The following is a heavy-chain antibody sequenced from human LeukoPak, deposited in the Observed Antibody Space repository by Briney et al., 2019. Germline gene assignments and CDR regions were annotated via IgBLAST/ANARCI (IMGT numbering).Heavy chain of an antibody. J-gene: IGHJ4*02. Sequence: ASVKVPCQASGYTFTSYYMHWLRPAPGQGREWMGIINPSGGSTSYAQKFQGRVTMTRDTSTSTVYMELSSLRSEDTAVYYCARDRVVTAISHPDYWGQGTLVTVSS. V-gene: IGHV1-46*01. CDR3: ARDRVVTAISHPDY. CDR1: GYTFTSYY. D-gene: IGHD2-21*02. CDR2: INPSGGST.